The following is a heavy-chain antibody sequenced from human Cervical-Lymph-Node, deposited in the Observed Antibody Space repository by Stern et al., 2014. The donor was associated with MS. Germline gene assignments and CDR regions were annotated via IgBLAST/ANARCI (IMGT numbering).Heavy chain of an antibody. CDR2: IYYRGST. V-gene: IGHV4-59*01. CDR3: ARVRQWLFLFDY. D-gene: IGHD6-19*01. J-gene: IGHJ4*02. Sequence: QVQLQESGPGLVKPSETLYLTCNVSGGSISSYYWSWIRQPPGKGLEWIGHIYYRGSTKYNPPLKSRVTISVDTSKNQFSLKLSSVTAADTAVYYCARVRQWLFLFDYWGQGTLVTVSS. CDR1: GGSISSYY.